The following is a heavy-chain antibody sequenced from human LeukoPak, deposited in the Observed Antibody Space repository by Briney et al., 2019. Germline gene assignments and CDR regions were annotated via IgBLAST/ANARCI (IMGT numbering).Heavy chain of an antibody. D-gene: IGHD2-15*01. CDR1: GGSISSGGYY. J-gene: IGHJ6*02. V-gene: IGHV4-39*07. CDR3: ARLHVVVVAATLTYYYYYGMDV. CDR2: INHSGST. Sequence: SETLSLTCTVSGGSISSGGYYWSWIRQPPGKGLEWIGEINHSGSTNYNPSLKSRVTISVDTSKNQFSLKLSSVTAADTAVYYCARLHVVVVAATLTYYYYYGMDVWGQGTTVTVSS.